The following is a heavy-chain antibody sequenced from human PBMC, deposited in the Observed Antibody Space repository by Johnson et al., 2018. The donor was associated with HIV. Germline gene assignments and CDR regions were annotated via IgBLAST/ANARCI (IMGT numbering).Heavy chain of an antibody. J-gene: IGHJ3*02. CDR2: ISYDGSNK. CDR3: ARGVSSRNPAFDI. D-gene: IGHD1-14*01. Sequence: QVQLVESGGGVVQPGRSLRLSCAASGFTFSSYAIHWVRQAPGKGLEWVAVISYDGSNKYYTDSMRGRLTISRDNSKNTLYLQMNSLRAEDTAVYYCARGVSSRNPAFDIWGQGTMVTVSS. V-gene: IGHV3-30-3*01. CDR1: GFTFSSYA.